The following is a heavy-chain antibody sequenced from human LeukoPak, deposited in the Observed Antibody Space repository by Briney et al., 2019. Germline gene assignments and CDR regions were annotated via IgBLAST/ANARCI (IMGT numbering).Heavy chain of an antibody. CDR2: IDPNRGGT. Sequence: ASVKVSCKASGYSFTGYYMQWVRQAPAQGLEWMGRIDPNRGGTNDTQKFQGRVTMTRDTSISTAYMELSRLRSDDTAVYYCARLVNGFYFDYWGQGTLVTVSS. J-gene: IGHJ4*02. D-gene: IGHD3-9*01. CDR3: ARLVNGFYFDY. CDR1: GYSFTGYY. V-gene: IGHV1-2*06.